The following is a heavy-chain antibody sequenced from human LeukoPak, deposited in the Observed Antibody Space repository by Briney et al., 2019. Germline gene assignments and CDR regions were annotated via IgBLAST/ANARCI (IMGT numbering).Heavy chain of an antibody. CDR3: ARGSKQQPFDY. J-gene: IGHJ4*02. CDR1: GFTFDDYG. Sequence: PGGSLRLSCAASGFTFDDYGMSWVRQAPGKGLEWVSGINWNGGSTGYADSVKGRFTISRDNAKNSLNLQMNSLRAEDTALYHCARGSKQQPFDYWGQGTLVTVSS. V-gene: IGHV3-20*01. D-gene: IGHD6-13*01. CDR2: INWNGGST.